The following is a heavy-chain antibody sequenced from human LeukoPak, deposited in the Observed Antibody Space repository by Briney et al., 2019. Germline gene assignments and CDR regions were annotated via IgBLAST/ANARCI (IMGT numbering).Heavy chain of an antibody. CDR1: GYSFTSYW. V-gene: IGHV5-51*04. Sequence: GESLKISGKGSGYSFTSYWIGWVRQMPGKGLEWIGIIYPGDSDTRYSPSFQAQVTISADKPLSTASLQWSSLKASGTAMYYCARSLGGKRSHYAGYWGQGTLVTVSS. CDR2: IYPGDSDT. D-gene: IGHD4-11*01. CDR3: ARSLGGKRSHYAGY. J-gene: IGHJ4*02.